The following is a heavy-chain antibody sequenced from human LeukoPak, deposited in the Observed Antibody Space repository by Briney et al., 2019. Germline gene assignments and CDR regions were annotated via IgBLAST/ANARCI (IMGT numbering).Heavy chain of an antibody. CDR2: IYTSGST. Sequence: SETLSLTCTVSGGSISSGSYYWSWIRQPAGKGLEWIGRIYTSGSTNYNPSLKSRVTISVDTSKNQFSLKLSSVTAADTAVYYCARVKSYDFWSGYPYYFDYWGQGTLVTVSS. V-gene: IGHV4-61*02. J-gene: IGHJ4*02. CDR1: GGSISSGSYY. D-gene: IGHD3-3*01. CDR3: ARVKSYDFWSGYPYYFDY.